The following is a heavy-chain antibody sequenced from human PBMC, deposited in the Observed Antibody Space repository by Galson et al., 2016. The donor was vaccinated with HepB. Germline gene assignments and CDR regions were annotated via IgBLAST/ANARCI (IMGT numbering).Heavy chain of an antibody. V-gene: IGHV3-7*01. CDR3: VRDMDV. J-gene: IGHJ6*02. Sequence: SLRLSCAASGFTFTTYWMTWVRQAPGKGLEWVANINQDGSAKHYLDSVQGRFTISRDNAKNSLFLQMNSLRAEDTALYYCVRDMDVWGQGTTVTVSS. CDR2: INQDGSAK. CDR1: GFTFTTYW.